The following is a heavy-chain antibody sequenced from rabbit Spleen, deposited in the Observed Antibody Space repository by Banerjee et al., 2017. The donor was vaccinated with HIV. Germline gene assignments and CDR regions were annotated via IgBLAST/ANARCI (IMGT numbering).Heavy chain of an antibody. CDR2: VLPGGSATT. Sequence: QEQLEESGGGLVKPEGSLTLTCKASGFSFSRGYDMCWVRQAPGKGLEWIACVLPGGSATTYYASWTKGRFTISKTSSTTVTLQMSSLTAADTATYFCARSDYGGYPAYGFATATFDPWGQGTLVTVS. D-gene: IGHD7-1*01. CDR3: ARSDYGGYPAYGFATATFDP. CDR1: GFSFSRGYD. J-gene: IGHJ2*01. V-gene: IGHV1S45*01.